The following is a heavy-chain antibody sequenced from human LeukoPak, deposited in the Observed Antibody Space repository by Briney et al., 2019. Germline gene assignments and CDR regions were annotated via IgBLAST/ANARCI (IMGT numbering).Heavy chain of an antibody. CDR2: ILYDGSTK. CDR3: AKRDLTTEFDY. D-gene: IGHD4-17*01. CDR1: GFTFSNYG. Sequence: GGSLRLSCAASGFTFSNYGMHWVRQAPGKGLEWVALILYDGSTKFYADSVKGRFTISGDNSKNTVSLEMNSLRTEDTAVYYCAKRDLTTEFDYWGQGILVTVSS. V-gene: IGHV3-30*02. J-gene: IGHJ4*02.